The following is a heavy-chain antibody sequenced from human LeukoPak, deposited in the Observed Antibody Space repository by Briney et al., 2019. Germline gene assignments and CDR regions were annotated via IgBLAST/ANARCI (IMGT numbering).Heavy chain of an antibody. D-gene: IGHD6-19*01. CDR3: ARGMGVGAVAGTGFDY. CDR2: IYSGGST. J-gene: IGHJ4*02. V-gene: IGHV3-66*01. Sequence: PGGSLRLSCAASGFTVSSNYMSWVRQAPGKGLEWVSVIYSGGSTYYADSVKGRFTISRDNSKNTLYLQMNSLRAEDTAVYYCARGMGVGAVAGTGFDYWGQGTLVTVSS. CDR1: GFTVSSNY.